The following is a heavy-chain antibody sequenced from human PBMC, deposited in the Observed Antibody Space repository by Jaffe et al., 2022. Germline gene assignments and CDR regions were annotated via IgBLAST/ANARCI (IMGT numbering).Heavy chain of an antibody. CDR2: IKSKTDGGTT. CDR1: GFTFSNAW. CDR3: TTPSGGDFPFDY. Sequence: EVQLVESGGGLVKPGGSLRLSCAASGFTFSNAWMSWVRQAPGKGLEWVGRIKSKTDGGTTDYAAPVKGRFTISRDDSKNTLYLQMNSLKTEDTAVYYCTTPSGGDFPFDYWGQGTLVTVSS. J-gene: IGHJ4*02. D-gene: IGHD3-3*01. V-gene: IGHV3-15*01.